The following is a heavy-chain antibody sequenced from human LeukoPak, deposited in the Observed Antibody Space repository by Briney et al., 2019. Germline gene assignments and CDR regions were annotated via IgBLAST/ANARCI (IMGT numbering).Heavy chain of an antibody. CDR2: ISGSGGST. CDR1: GFTFSSDA. V-gene: IGHV3-23*01. Sequence: GSLRLSCAASGFTFSSDAMSWVRQAPGKGLEWASAISGSGGSTYYADSVKGRFTISRDNSKNTLYLQMNSLRAEDTAVYYCAKSYIAARVYDYWGQGTLVTVSS. CDR3: AKSYIAARVYDY. D-gene: IGHD6-6*01. J-gene: IGHJ4*02.